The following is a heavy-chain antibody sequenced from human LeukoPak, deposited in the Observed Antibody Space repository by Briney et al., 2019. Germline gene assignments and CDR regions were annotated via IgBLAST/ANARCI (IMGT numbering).Heavy chain of an antibody. J-gene: IGHJ4*02. V-gene: IGHV3-21*01. Sequence: PGGSLRLSCAASGFTFSSYSMNWVRQAPGKGLEWVSSISSSSSYIYYADSVKGRFTISRDNAKNSLYLQMNSLRAEDTAVYYCARAGVAGTSVIDYWGQGTLVTVSS. CDR2: ISSSSSYI. CDR3: ARAGVAGTSVIDY. D-gene: IGHD6-19*01. CDR1: GFTFSSYS.